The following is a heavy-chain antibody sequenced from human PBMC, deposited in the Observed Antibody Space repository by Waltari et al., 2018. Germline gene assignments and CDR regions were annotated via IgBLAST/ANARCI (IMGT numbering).Heavy chain of an antibody. V-gene: IGHV4-4*02. CDR1: GDSMANNWL. J-gene: IGHJ4*02. D-gene: IGHD2-15*01. Sequence: QLQLQESGPGLVQPSGTLSPNWTVSGDSMANNWLWNWVRQSPGISLEWVGQVHRSGRTHYNPSLEGLVTVSLDTSKNQFSLKLTSATAADTAIYYCARDRGGGLYLDSWGQGSLVTVSP. CDR3: ARDRGGGLYLDS. CDR2: VHRSGRT.